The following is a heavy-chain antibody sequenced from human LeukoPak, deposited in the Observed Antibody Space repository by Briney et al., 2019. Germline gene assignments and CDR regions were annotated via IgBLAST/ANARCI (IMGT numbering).Heavy chain of an antibody. CDR1: GGSISSYY. J-gene: IGHJ4*02. D-gene: IGHD2-2*01. Sequence: SETLSPTCTVSGGSISSYYWSWIRQPPGKGLEWIGYIYYSGSTNYNPSLKSRVTISVDTSKNQFSLKLSSVTAADTAVYYCARSKGGYCSSTSCARFDYWGQGTLVTVSS. CDR3: ARSKGGYCSSTSCARFDY. CDR2: IYYSGST. V-gene: IGHV4-59*12.